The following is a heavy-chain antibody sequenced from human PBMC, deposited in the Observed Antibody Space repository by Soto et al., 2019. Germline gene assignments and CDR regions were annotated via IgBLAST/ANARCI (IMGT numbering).Heavy chain of an antibody. CDR1: GSGFTFSDHY. CDR2: ITNKVNSYTT. V-gene: IGHV3-72*01. Sequence: EVQLVESGGGLVQPGGSLRLSCVASGSGFTFSDHYMDWVRQAPGKGLEWVGRITNKVNSYTTEYAASVDGRFTISRDDSKNSLYLQMSSLKIEDTAVYHCSRGYSGVSIYAFDIWGQGTMATVSS. J-gene: IGHJ3*02. CDR3: SRGYSGVSIYAFDI. D-gene: IGHD6-19*01.